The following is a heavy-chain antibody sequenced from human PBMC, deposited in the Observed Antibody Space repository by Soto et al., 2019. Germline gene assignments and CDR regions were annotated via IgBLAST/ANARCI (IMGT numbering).Heavy chain of an antibody. CDR2: ISYDGGNQ. V-gene: IGHV3-30-3*01. J-gene: IGHJ4*02. CDR3: ARGPIAQTSFIDH. CDR1: GFTFSSYP. Sequence: HPGGSLRLSCAASGFTFSSYPMHCVRQAPGKGLEWVTVISYDGGNQYYADSVKGRFTISRDNSKDTLYLQMHSLRSDDTAVYFCARGPIAQTSFIDHWGQGTLVTVSS. D-gene: IGHD6-13*01.